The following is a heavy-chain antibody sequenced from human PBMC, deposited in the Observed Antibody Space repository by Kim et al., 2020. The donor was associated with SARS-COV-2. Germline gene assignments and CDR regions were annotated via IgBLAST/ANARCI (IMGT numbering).Heavy chain of an antibody. CDR1: GGSFSGYY. V-gene: IGHV4-34*01. CDR3: ARSRRTVSGYPKSVFDY. D-gene: IGHD3-22*01. CDR2: INHSGST. J-gene: IGHJ4*01. Sequence: SETLSLTCAVYGGSFSGYYWSWIRQPPGKGLEWIGEINHSGSTNYNPSLKSQVTISVDTSKNQFSLKLSSVTAADTAVYYCARSRRTVSGYPKSVFDYWG.